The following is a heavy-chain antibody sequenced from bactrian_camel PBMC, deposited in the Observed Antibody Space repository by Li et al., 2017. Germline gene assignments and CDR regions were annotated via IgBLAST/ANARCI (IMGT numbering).Heavy chain of an antibody. CDR1: GYTNC. V-gene: IGHV3S54*01. J-gene: IGHJ4*01. D-gene: IGHD4*01. CDR3: AATFYSDCASGYNY. CDR2: IGTAAAGGET. Sequence: HVQLVESGGGSVQAGGSLRLSCIVFGYTNCMGWFRQALGKEREAVAAIGTAAAGGETYYGDSVKGRFTISQDNAKNTLYLQMNSLKPEDTAMYYCAATFYSDCASGYNYWGQGTQVTVS.